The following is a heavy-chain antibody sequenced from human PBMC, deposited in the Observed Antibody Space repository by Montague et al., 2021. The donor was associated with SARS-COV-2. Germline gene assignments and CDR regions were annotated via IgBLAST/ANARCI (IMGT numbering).Heavy chain of an antibody. CDR2: ISYDGSNK. Sequence: SLRLSCAASGFTFSSYAMRWVRQAPGKGLEWVAVISYDGSNKYYADSVKGRFTISRDNSKNTLYLQMNSLRAEDTAVCYCARPYSGSYYGYFDYWGQGTLVTVSS. D-gene: IGHD1-26*01. CDR3: ARPYSGSYYGYFDY. V-gene: IGHV3-30*04. J-gene: IGHJ4*02. CDR1: GFTFSSYA.